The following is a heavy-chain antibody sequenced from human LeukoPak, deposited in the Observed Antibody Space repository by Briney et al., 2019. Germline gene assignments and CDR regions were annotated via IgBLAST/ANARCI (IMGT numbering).Heavy chain of an antibody. CDR3: ARDGSQNSRIRWYYYGMDV. D-gene: IGHD6-13*01. CDR2: IYSGGST. Sequence: GGSLRLSCAASGFTVSSNYMSWVRQAPGKGLEWVSVIYSGGSTYYADSVKGRFTISRDNSKNTLYLQMNSLRAEDTAVYYCARDGSQNSRIRWYYYGMDVWGQGTTVTVSS. J-gene: IGHJ6*02. V-gene: IGHV3-53*01. CDR1: GFTVSSNY.